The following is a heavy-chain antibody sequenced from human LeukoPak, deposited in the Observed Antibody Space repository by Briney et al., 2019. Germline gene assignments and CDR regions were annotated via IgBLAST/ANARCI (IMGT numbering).Heavy chain of an antibody. CDR3: ARGLGHIVVVTAIRLFDY. V-gene: IGHV1-2*02. Sequence: ASVKVSCKASGYTFTGYYMYWVRQAPGQGLEWMGWINPNSGGTNYAQKFQGRVTMTRDTSISTAYMELSRLRSDDTAVYYCARGLGHIVVVTAIRLFDYWGQGTLVTVSS. CDR2: INPNSGGT. J-gene: IGHJ4*02. D-gene: IGHD2-21*02. CDR1: GYTFTGYY.